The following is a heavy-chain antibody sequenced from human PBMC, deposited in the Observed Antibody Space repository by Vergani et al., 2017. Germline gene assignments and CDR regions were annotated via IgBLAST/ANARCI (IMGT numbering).Heavy chain of an antibody. J-gene: IGHJ4*02. CDR3: VRSNYGYDF. CDR2: FDPNGGGT. V-gene: IGHV1-46*01. D-gene: IGHD3-16*01. Sequence: QVHLVQSAAEVKKPGASVRVSCKASGYTFTNYFLHWVRQAPGQGLEWMAIFDPNGGGTNYAPKFQGRLTLTRDTSTTTVYMSLRSLTSEDTALYYCVRSNYGYDFWGQGTLVTGSS. CDR1: GYTFTNYF.